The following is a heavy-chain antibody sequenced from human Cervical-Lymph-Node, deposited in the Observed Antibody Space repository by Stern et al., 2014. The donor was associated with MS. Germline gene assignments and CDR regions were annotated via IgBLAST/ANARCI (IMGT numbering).Heavy chain of an antibody. CDR1: GGSISGHY. V-gene: IGHV4-4*08. D-gene: IGHD3-3*01. J-gene: IGHJ4*02. CDR3: ARTPDRYFDYWSGWPYDDY. CDR2: IHSHGST. Sequence: QLQLQESGPGLVKPSGTLSLTCTVSGGSISGHYWSWIRQPPGKGLAWIGNIHSHGSTNYNPSLKSRVTTSLDPPQNQVSRNLEPGTAADTAVYYCARTPDRYFDYWSGWPYDDYWGRGILVTVSS.